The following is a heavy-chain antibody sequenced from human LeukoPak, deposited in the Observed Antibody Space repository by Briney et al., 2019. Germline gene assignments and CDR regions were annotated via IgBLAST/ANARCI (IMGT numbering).Heavy chain of an antibody. D-gene: IGHD6-6*01. CDR3: ARAQFDVDSSSHFDY. V-gene: IGHV3-20*04. Sequence: GGSLRLSCAASGFTFDDYGMSWVRQAPGKGLEWVSGINWNGGSTGYADSVKGRFTISRDNAKNSLYLQMNSLRAEDTAVYYCARAQFDVDSSSHFDYWGQGTLVTVSS. CDR2: INWNGGST. J-gene: IGHJ4*02. CDR1: GFTFDDYG.